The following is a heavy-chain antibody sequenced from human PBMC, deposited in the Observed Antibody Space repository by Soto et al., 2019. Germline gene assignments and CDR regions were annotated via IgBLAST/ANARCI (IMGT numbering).Heavy chain of an antibody. CDR2: IVPMFRTA. V-gene: IGHV1-69*01. CDR1: GDSFTNYA. Sequence: QVQLVQSGAEVRKPGSSVKVSCRTSGDSFTNYALSWLRQAPGQRLEWMGGIVPMFRTADYAEKFQGRITITADESTSTAYFELSSLTSDDTAVYYCARDEGGYDILTGYYKAHHFDYWGQGVLVTVSS. CDR3: ARDEGGYDILTGYYKAHHFDY. D-gene: IGHD3-9*01. J-gene: IGHJ4*02.